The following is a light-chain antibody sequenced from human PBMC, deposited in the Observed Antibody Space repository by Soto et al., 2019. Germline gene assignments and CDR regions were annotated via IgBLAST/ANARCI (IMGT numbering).Light chain of an antibody. CDR3: QQYNTSPYT. V-gene: IGKV1-5*01. CDR2: DAS. J-gene: IGKJ2*01. CDR1: QSIDSG. Sequence: DIQMTQSPSTLSASVGDRVTITCRASQSIDSGLAWDQQKPGKAPRILIYDASSLESGVPSRFSGSGSGTEFTLPSSRLQPDDFATYYCQQYNTSPYTLGQGTKRESK.